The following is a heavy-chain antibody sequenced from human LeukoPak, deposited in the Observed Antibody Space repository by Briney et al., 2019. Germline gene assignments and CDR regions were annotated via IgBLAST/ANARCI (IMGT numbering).Heavy chain of an antibody. CDR1: GGSISSYY. Sequence: SETLSLTCTVSGGSISSYYWSWIRQPPGKGLEWIGYIYYSGSTNYKSSLKSRVTISVDTSKNQFSLKLSSVTAADTAVYYCARDYGSGSYYYAFDIWGQGTMVTVSS. J-gene: IGHJ3*02. D-gene: IGHD3-10*01. CDR3: ARDYGSGSYYYAFDI. CDR2: IYYSGST. V-gene: IGHV4-59*12.